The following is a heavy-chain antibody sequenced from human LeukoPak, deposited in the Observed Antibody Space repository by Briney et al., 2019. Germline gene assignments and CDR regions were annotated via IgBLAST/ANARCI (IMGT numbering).Heavy chain of an antibody. D-gene: IGHD6-13*01. J-gene: IGHJ2*01. V-gene: IGHV4-61*02. CDR2: VYTSGST. Sequence: SETLSLACAVSGGSITSGSFCWNWIRQPAGKGLEWIGRVYTSGSTNYNPSLKSRVTISLDTSKNQFSLKLSSVTAVDTAVYYCARITAAGNYWYFDLWGRGTLVTVSS. CDR1: GGSITSGSFC. CDR3: ARITAAGNYWYFDL.